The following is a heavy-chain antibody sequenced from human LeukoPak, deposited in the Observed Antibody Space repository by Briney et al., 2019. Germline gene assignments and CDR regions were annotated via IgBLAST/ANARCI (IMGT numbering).Heavy chain of an antibody. D-gene: IGHD4-17*01. J-gene: IGHJ4*02. V-gene: IGHV1-69*06. CDR3: ARSEIYGDYGGLDF. CDR1: GGTFSSYA. CDR2: IIPIFGTA. Sequence: SVKVSCKASGGTFSSYAISWVRQAPGQGLEWMGGIIPIFGTANYAQKFQGRVTITADKSTSTAYMELSSLRSEDTAIFYCARSEIYGDYGGLDFWGQGTLVTVSS.